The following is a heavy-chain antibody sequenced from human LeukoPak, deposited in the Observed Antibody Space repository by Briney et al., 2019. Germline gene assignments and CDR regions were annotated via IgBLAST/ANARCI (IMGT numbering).Heavy chain of an antibody. CDR2: ISYDGSNK. Sequence: PGRSLRLSCAASGFTFSSYGMHWVRQAPGKGLEWVAVISYDGSNKYYADSVKGRFTISRDNSKNTLSLQMNSLRAEDTSVYYCAKDYRQQGSWLTYYFDYWGQGNLVTVSS. CDR3: AKDYRQQGSWLTYYFDY. V-gene: IGHV3-30*18. D-gene: IGHD6-19*01. J-gene: IGHJ4*02. CDR1: GFTFSSYG.